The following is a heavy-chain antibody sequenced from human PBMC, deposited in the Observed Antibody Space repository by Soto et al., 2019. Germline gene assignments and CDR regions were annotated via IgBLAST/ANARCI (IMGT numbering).Heavy chain of an antibody. J-gene: IGHJ5*02. CDR3: AKDAISGDGIWLMDS. D-gene: IGHD4-17*01. CDR2: LLRSGSSA. V-gene: IGHV3-23*01. CDR1: GFTFRNYA. Sequence: GGSLRLSCAASGFTFRNYAMTWARQAPGKGLEWVSSLLRSGSSAYYADSVRGRFTISSDTSASSLYLQMDNLRAEDAAIYYCAKDAISGDGIWLMDSWGQGTVVTVSS.